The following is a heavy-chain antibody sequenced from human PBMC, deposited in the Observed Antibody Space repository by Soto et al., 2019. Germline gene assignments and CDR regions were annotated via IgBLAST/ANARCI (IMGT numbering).Heavy chain of an antibody. CDR3: ARGGPAAGFDL. CDR1: GYTFITND. D-gene: IGHD6-13*01. J-gene: IGHJ5*02. CDR2: MKPSTGDS. Sequence: QVQLVQSGAEVKKPGASVKVSCKASGYTFITNDINWVRQASGQGLEWMGWMKPSTGDSGPDPDFQGRITMTRDTATSTAYMELSSLKFEDTAVYYCARGGPAAGFDLWGQGSLVTVSS. V-gene: IGHV1-8*01.